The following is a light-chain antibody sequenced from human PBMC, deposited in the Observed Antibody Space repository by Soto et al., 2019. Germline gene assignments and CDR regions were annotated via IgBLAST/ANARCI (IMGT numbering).Light chain of an antibody. CDR1: QSVSSN. CDR3: QQYNDWPLT. Sequence: EIVMTQSPATLSVSPGERATLSCRASQSVSSNLVWYQQKPGQVPRLLIYGASTSATGFPARFSGSGSGTEFTLTISSLQSEDFAVYYCQQYNDWPLTFGGGTKVEIK. J-gene: IGKJ4*01. CDR2: GAS. V-gene: IGKV3-15*01.